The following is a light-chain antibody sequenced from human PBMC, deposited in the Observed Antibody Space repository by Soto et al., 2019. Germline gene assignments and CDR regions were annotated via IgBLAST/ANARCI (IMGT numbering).Light chain of an antibody. CDR1: TSNIGSHS. CDR2: TNN. V-gene: IGLV1-44*01. J-gene: IGLJ1*01. CDR3: ATWDDNLKGV. Sequence: QSVLTQPPSASGTPGQKVTISCSGSTSNIGSHSVNWFRHLPGTAPKLLIITNNQRPSGVPDRFSGYKSGTSASLVISGLQSEDEADYYCATWDDNLKGVFGTGTKLTVL.